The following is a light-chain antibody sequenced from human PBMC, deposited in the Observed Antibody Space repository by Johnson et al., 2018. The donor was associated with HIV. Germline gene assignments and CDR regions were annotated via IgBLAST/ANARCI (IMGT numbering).Light chain of an antibody. CDR2: DNN. V-gene: IGLV1-51*01. CDR3: GTWDSSLSVFYV. J-gene: IGLJ1*01. CDR1: SSNIGNNY. Sequence: QSVLTQPPSVSAAPGQKVTISCSGSSSNIGNNYVSWYQQLPGTAPKFLIYDNNKRPSGIPDRFSGSKSGTSATLYITGLQTGDEADYYCGTWDSSLSVFYVFGTGTKVTVL.